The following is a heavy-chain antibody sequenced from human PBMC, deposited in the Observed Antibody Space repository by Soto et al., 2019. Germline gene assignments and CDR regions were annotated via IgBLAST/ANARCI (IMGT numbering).Heavy chain of an antibody. CDR2: IYHIGST. CDR1: GGSISSYY. CDR3: ARSDGRY. V-gene: IGHV4-59*01. J-gene: IGHJ4*02. Sequence: SETLSLTCTVSGGSISSYYWSWIRQPPGKGLEWIGYIYHIGSTNYSPSLKSRVTISVDTSKNQFSLNVSSVTAADTAVYYCARSDGRYWGQGTLVTVSS.